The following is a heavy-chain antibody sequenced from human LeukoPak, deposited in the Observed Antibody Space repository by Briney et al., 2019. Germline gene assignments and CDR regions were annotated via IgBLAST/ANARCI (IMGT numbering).Heavy chain of an antibody. J-gene: IGHJ4*02. V-gene: IGHV4-39*07. CDR2: IYYSGTT. CDR3: ARVVRSSWDGRLGHYFDY. D-gene: IGHD6-13*01. CDR1: GGSISSSSYY. Sequence: SETLSLTCTVSGGSISSSSYYWGWLRQPPGKGREWFGSIYYSGTTYYNPSLKSRVTISVDTSKNQFSLKLSSVTAADTAVYYCARVVRSSWDGRLGHYFDYWGQGTLVTVSS.